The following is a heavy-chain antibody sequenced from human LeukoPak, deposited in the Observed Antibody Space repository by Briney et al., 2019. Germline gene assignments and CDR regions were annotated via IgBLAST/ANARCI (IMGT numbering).Heavy chain of an antibody. Sequence: GGSLRLSCAASGFTFSSYGMHWVRQAPGKGLEWVAVIWYDGSNKYYADSVKGRFTISRDNSKNTLYLQMNSLRAEDTAVYYCAKGPRLYSSRGWFDPWGQGTLVNVSS. CDR2: IWYDGSNK. J-gene: IGHJ5*02. D-gene: IGHD6-13*01. CDR1: GFTFSSYG. CDR3: AKGPRLYSSRGWFDP. V-gene: IGHV3-33*06.